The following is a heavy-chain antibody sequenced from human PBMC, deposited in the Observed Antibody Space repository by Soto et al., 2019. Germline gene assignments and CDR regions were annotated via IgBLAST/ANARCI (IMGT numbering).Heavy chain of an antibody. J-gene: IGHJ3*02. D-gene: IGHD3-16*01. V-gene: IGHV3-23*01. CDR1: GFTLSSSD. Sequence: EVQLLESGGGLVQPGGSLRLSCAASGFTLSSSDMTWVRQAPGKGLEWVSAIRGGSGLTYYAESVEGRFTISRDNSKNTLSLQMNSLRVEDTAVYYCASTAVWKDAFEIWGQGTLVSVSS. CDR2: IRGGSGLT. CDR3: ASTAVWKDAFEI.